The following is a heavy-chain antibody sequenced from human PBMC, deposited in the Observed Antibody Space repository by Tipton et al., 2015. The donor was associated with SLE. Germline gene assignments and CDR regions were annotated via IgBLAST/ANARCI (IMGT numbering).Heavy chain of an antibody. CDR2: IYPGDSDT. J-gene: IGHJ6*03. D-gene: IGHD5-12*01. CDR3: ARSVWWLPPIYYIFMDV. CDR1: GYSFISYW. Sequence: QLVQSGAEVKKPGESLKISCKGSGYSFISYWIGWVRQMPGKGLEWMGIIYPGDSDTRYSPSFQGQVTISADKTISTAYLQWSSRKASDTAMYYWARSVWWLPPIYYIFMDVWAKGTPVTVSS. V-gene: IGHV5-51*03.